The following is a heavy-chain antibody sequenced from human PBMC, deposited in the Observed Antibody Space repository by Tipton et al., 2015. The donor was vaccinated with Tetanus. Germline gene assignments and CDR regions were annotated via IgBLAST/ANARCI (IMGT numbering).Heavy chain of an antibody. CDR1: GGSISGSSYY. D-gene: IGHD6-13*01. J-gene: IGHJ4*02. V-gene: IGHV4-39*07. Sequence: TLSLTCSVSGGSISGSSYYWSWIRQPPGKALEWIGSIYYSGSTFYHPSLQSRVTISVDTSKKQFSLRLSSVTAADTAVYYCAREGAIAYSSSWYSFDYWGQGTLVTVSS. CDR2: IYYSGST. CDR3: AREGAIAYSSSWYSFDY.